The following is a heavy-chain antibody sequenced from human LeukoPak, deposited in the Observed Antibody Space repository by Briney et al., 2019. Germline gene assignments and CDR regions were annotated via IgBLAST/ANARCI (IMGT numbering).Heavy chain of an antibody. J-gene: IGHJ4*02. Sequence: GGSLRLSCAASGFTFSSYSMNWVRQAPGKGLEWVSAISSSSSYIYYADSVKGRFTISRDNAKNSLYLQMNSLRADDTALYYCAHSSGYAYGLDYWGQGTLVTVSS. D-gene: IGHD5-18*01. V-gene: IGHV3-21*01. CDR2: ISSSSSYI. CDR3: AHSSGYAYGLDY. CDR1: GFTFSSYS.